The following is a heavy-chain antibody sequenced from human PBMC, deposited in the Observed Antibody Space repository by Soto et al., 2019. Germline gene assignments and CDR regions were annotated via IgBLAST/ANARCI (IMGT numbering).Heavy chain of an antibody. Sequence: AVKVSRKNSGFHFYSSAVHCVRKSRRKRLEWIGWIVVGSGNTNYAHRFQVIVIITKDMSPNTAYMELSSLRYEDTTIYYCAAAKLSCFSLWGKGTLVTV. CDR1: GFHFYSSA. V-gene: IGHV1-58*01. CDR3: AAAKLSCFSL. J-gene: IGHJ3*01. D-gene: IGHD2-15*01. CDR2: IVVGSGNT.